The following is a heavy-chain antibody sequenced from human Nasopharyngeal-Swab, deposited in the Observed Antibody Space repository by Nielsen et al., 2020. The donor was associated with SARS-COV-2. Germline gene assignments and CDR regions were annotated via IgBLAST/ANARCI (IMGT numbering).Heavy chain of an antibody. Sequence: VTVSCTASGYTFTSYGISWVRPAPGQGLEWMGWISAYNGNTNYAQKLQGRVTMTTDTSTSTAYMELRSLRSDDTAVYYCARDLYDFWSGYRIDAFDIWGQGTMVTVSS. J-gene: IGHJ3*02. CDR3: ARDLYDFWSGYRIDAFDI. CDR1: GYTFTSYG. V-gene: IGHV1-18*01. CDR2: ISAYNGNT. D-gene: IGHD3-3*01.